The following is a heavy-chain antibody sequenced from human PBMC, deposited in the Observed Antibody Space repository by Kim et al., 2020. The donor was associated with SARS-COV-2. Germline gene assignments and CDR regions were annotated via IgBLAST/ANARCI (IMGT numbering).Heavy chain of an antibody. CDR2: ISYDGSNK. CDR3: AKVLDGYNIACLDY. J-gene: IGHJ4*02. D-gene: IGHD5-12*01. CDR1: GFTFSSYG. Sequence: GGSLRLSCAASGFTFSSYGMHWVRQAPGKGLEWVAVISYDGSNKYYADSVKGRFTISRDNSKNTLYLQMNSLRAEDTAVYYCAKVLDGYNIACLDYWGQGTLVTVSS. V-gene: IGHV3-30*18.